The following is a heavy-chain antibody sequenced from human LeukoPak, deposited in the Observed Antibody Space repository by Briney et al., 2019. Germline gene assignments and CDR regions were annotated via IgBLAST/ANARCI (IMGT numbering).Heavy chain of an antibody. V-gene: IGHV3-11*04. Sequence: GGSLRLSCAASGFTFSDYYMSWIRQAPGRGLEWVSYISSSGSTIYYADSVKGRFTISRDNAKNSLYLQMNSLRAEDTAVYYCARRRTYYDSSGYSSDAFDIWGQGTMVTVSS. CDR1: GFTFSDYY. CDR3: ARRRTYYDSSGYSSDAFDI. J-gene: IGHJ3*02. D-gene: IGHD3-22*01. CDR2: ISSSGSTI.